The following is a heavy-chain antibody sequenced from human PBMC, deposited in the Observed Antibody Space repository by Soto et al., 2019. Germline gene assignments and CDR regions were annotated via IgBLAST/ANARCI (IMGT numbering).Heavy chain of an antibody. Sequence: QVQLVQSGAEVKKPGSSVKVSCKASGGTFSSYTISWVRQAPGQGLEWMGRIIPILGIANYAQKFQGRVTITADKSTSTAYMELSSLRSEDTAVYYCARGSGRGGRYSGNDYWGQGTLVTVSS. CDR2: IIPILGIA. D-gene: IGHD1-26*01. V-gene: IGHV1-69*02. J-gene: IGHJ4*02. CDR3: ARGSGRGGRYSGNDY. CDR1: GGTFSSYT.